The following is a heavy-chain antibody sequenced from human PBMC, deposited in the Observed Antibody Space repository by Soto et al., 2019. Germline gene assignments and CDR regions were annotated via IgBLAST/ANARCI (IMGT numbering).Heavy chain of an antibody. J-gene: IGHJ4*02. CDR1: GYTFTSHY. CDR3: ARDLAAAGI. Sequence: GXSVKVSCQASGYTFTSHYIRLVRQAPGQGLEWMAIINPYGGSTNYAQKFRGRVTLTMDTSTSTVYMEVSSLRSEDTAVYYCARDLAAAGIWGQGTLVTVSS. CDR2: INPYGGST. D-gene: IGHD6-13*01. V-gene: IGHV1-46*01.